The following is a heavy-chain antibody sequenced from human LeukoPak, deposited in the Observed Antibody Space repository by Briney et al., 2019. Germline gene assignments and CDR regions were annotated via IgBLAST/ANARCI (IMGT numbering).Heavy chain of an antibody. CDR3: TKGRGI. CDR2: LYTSGSM. V-gene: IGHV4-61*09. J-gene: IGHJ4*02. Sequence: SETLSLTCTVSGYSLSSGYYWGWIRQPAGKGLEWIGHLYTSGSMSYNPSLKSRVTISVDTSKNQFSLKLTSVTAADTAVYYCTKGRGIWGQGTLVTVSS. CDR1: GYSLSSGYY. D-gene: IGHD3-10*01.